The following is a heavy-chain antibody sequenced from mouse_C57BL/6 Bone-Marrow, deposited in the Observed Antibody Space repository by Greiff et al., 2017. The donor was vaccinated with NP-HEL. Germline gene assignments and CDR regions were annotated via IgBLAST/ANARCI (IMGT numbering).Heavy chain of an antibody. D-gene: IGHD2-10*02. V-gene: IGHV3-6*01. Sequence: EVKLVESGPGLVKPSQSLSLTCSVTGYSITSGYSWNWIRRFPGNKLEWVGSISYDGSHNYSPSLKNRISITRDPSKNQFFLKLNSVTAEDTATYYCARAYGNYLDYWGQGTTLTVSS. J-gene: IGHJ2*01. CDR2: ISYDGSH. CDR1: GYSITSGYS. CDR3: ARAYGNYLDY.